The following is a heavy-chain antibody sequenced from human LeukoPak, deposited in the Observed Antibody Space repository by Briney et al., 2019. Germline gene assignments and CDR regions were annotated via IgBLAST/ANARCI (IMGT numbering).Heavy chain of an antibody. V-gene: IGHV3-66*01. CDR3: ARDGSSGWSHDY. CDR2: IYSGGKT. J-gene: IGHJ4*02. CDR1: GFTDSGNY. D-gene: IGHD6-19*01. Sequence: GGSLRLSCAASGFTDSGNYMSWVRQAPGKGLEWVSAIYSGGKTYYEDSVKGRFTISRDNSKNTLYLQMNSLRAEDTAVYYCARDGSSGWSHDYWGQGALVTVSS.